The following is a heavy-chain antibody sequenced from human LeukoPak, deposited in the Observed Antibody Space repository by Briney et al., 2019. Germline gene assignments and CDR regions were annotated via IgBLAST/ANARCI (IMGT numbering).Heavy chain of an antibody. Sequence: GGSLRLSCAASGFTFSSYAMSWVRQAPGKGLEWVSSISGSGGSTYYADSVKGRFTISRDNSKSTLYLQMNSLRAEDTAVYYCAKVAYCGGDCYSDYWGQGTLVTVSS. J-gene: IGHJ4*02. V-gene: IGHV3-23*01. CDR2: ISGSGGST. CDR3: AKVAYCGGDCYSDY. D-gene: IGHD2-21*02. CDR1: GFTFSSYA.